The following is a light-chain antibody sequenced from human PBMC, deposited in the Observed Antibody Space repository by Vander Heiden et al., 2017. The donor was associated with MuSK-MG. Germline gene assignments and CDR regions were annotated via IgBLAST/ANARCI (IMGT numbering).Light chain of an antibody. V-gene: IGKV1-39*01. Sequence: DIQMTQPPSSLSASVGNIITIACRTSQSISNYINWYQQKPRKAPKLLIYAASMLRSGLPSRYSHSGSGTDFTLTMNSLQPRDFTTYYSQQCQSTALTYGGGTKVEIK. CDR2: AAS. CDR1: QSISNY. J-gene: IGKJ4*01. CDR3: QQCQSTALT.